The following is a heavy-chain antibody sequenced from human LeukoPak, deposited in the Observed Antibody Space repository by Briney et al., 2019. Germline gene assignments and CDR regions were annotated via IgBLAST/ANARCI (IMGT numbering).Heavy chain of an antibody. CDR2: ISSSGRYI. Sequence: GGSLRLSCAASAFTLSSYTMNWVRQAPGKGLEWVSSISSSGRYIYYADSVKGRFTISRDNAKNSLYLQMNSLRAEDTAVYYCARDQVAAAGHDYWGQGTLVTVSS. D-gene: IGHD6-13*01. V-gene: IGHV3-21*01. CDR3: ARDQVAAAGHDY. J-gene: IGHJ4*02. CDR1: AFTLSSYT.